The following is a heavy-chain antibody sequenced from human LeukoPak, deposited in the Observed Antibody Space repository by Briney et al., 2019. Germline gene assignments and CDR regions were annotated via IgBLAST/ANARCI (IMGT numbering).Heavy chain of an antibody. V-gene: IGHV1-18*04. CDR3: ARARLYYGSGSYKPRKDWFDP. Sequence: ASVKVSCKASGYTFTSYGISWVRQAPGQGLEWMGWISAYNGNTNYAQKLQGRVTMTTDTSTSTAYMELRSLRSDDTAVYYCARARLYYGSGSYKPRKDWFDPWGQGTLATVSS. CDR2: ISAYNGNT. J-gene: IGHJ5*02. CDR1: GYTFTSYG. D-gene: IGHD3-10*01.